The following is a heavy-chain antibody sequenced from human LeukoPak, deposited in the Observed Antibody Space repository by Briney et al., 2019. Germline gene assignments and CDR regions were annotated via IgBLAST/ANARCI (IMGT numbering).Heavy chain of an antibody. CDR2: ISSSGSTI. D-gene: IGHD3-22*01. CDR3: AREPMYYYDSSGPRYFDL. V-gene: IGHV3-48*03. CDR1: GFTFSSYA. J-gene: IGHJ2*01. Sequence: GGSLRLSCAASGFTFSSYAMSWVRQAPGKGLEWVSYISSSGSTIYYADSVKGRFTISRDNAKNSLYLQMNSLRAEDTAVYYCAREPMYYYDSSGPRYFDLWGRGTLVTVSS.